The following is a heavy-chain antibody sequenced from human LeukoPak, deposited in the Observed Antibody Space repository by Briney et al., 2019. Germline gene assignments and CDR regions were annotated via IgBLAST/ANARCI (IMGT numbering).Heavy chain of an antibody. CDR1: GYTFTGYY. CDR2: INPNSGGT. J-gene: IGHJ4*02. V-gene: IGHV1-2*02. D-gene: IGHD6-13*01. Sequence: ASVKVSCKASGYTFTGYYMHWVRQAPGQGLEWMGWINPNSGGTNYAQKFQGRVTMTRDTSISTAYMELSRLRSDDTAVYYCARMPHSIIAAASGYYFDYWGQGTLVTVSS. CDR3: ARMPHSIIAAASGYYFDY.